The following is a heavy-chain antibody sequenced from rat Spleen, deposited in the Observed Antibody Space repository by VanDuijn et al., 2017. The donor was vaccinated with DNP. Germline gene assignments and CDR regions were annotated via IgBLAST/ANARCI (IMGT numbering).Heavy chain of an antibody. CDR1: GYTFTSHF. CDR2: IYPGDGDT. CDR3: ARGTTVVLYYAMDV. D-gene: IGHD1-11*01. V-gene: IGHV1-28*01. J-gene: IGHJ4*01. Sequence: QVQLQQSGAELVKPGSSVKISCKASGYTFTSHFIHWIRQQPGNGLEWIGWIYPGDGDTEYNEKFNGRATLTADKSSNTVYMQLSGLTSEDSAVYFCARGTTVVLYYAMDVWGRGSSVTVSS.